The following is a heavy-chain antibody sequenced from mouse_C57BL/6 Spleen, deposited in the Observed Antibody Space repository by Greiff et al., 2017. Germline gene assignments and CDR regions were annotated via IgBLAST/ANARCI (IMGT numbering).Heavy chain of an antibody. CDR1: GFNIKDYY. V-gene: IGHV14-2*01. D-gene: IGHD3-2*02. J-gene: IGHJ2*01. CDR2: IDPGDGET. CDR3: ARGRQLRLGGPFDY. Sequence: VQLQQSGAELVKPGASVKLSCTASGFNIKDYYMHWVKQRTEQGLEWSGRIDPGDGETKYAPKFPGKATIPADTSSNTDYLQLSILTSEDTAVYYCARGRQLRLGGPFDYWGQGTNVTVSS.